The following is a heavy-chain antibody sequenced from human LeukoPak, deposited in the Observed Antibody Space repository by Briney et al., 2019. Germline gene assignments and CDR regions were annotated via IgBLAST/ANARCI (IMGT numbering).Heavy chain of an antibody. V-gene: IGHV3-33*08. D-gene: IGHD6-13*01. CDR1: GFTFNTYG. Sequence: GGSLRLSCAASGFTFNTYGMHWVRQAPGKGLEWLAVIWYDGSNKYYADSVKGRFTISRDNSKNTVYLQMNSLRVEDTAIYYCARRSVTSSWFPYGMDVWGQGTTVTVSS. CDR3: ARRSVTSSWFPYGMDV. J-gene: IGHJ6*02. CDR2: IWYDGSNK.